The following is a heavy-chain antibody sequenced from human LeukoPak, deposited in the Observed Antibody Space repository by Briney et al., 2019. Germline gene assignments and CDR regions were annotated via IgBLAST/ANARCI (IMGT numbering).Heavy chain of an antibody. D-gene: IGHD1-26*01. V-gene: IGHV4-39*02. J-gene: IGHJ4*02. CDR2: IYYSGST. CDR1: GGSISSSSYY. Sequence: SETLSLTCTVSGGSISSSSYYWGWIRQPPGKGLEWIGSIYYSGSTYYNPSLKIRVTISVDTSKNQFSLKLSSVTAADTAVYYCARELVGATTYLDYWGQGTLVTVSS. CDR3: ARELVGATTYLDY.